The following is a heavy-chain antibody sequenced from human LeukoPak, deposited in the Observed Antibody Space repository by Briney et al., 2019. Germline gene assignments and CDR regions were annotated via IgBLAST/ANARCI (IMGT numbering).Heavy chain of an antibody. CDR3: ARMVVDVTRWFDP. Sequence: TLSLTCDVSGDSMSSSRFSWSWLRQPPGKGLEWIGYSYHGGSTHSNPSLQGRVTISVDRSKKQFSLNLHSVTAADTAVYYCARMVVDVTRWFDPWGQGTLVTVSS. CDR1: GDSMSSSRFS. V-gene: IGHV4-30-2*01. J-gene: IGHJ5*02. CDR2: SYHGGST. D-gene: IGHD2-15*01.